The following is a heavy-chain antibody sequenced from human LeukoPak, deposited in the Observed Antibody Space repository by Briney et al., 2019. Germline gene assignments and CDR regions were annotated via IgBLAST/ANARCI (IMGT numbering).Heavy chain of an antibody. CDR2: IYPGDSDT. CDR3: ARQGDSSGYYYELDYDY. V-gene: IGHV5-51*01. Sequence: GESLKISCKGSGYSFTSNWIGWVRQMPGKGLEWMGIIYPGDSDTRYSPSFQGQVTISADKSISTAYLQWSSLKASDTAMYYCARQGDSSGYYYELDYDYWGQGTLVTVSS. CDR1: GYSFTSNW. D-gene: IGHD3-22*01. J-gene: IGHJ4*02.